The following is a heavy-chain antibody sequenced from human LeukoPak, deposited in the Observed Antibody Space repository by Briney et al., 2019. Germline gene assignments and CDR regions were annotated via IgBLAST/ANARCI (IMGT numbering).Heavy chain of an antibody. CDR2: IYYSGST. J-gene: IGHJ4*02. CDR1: GGSVSSGSYY. CDR3: ARKRRYDILTGYYPYYFDY. V-gene: IGHV4-61*01. Sequence: SETLSLTCTVSGGSVSSGSYYWSWMRQPPGKGLEWIGYIYYSGSTNYNPSLKSRVTISVDTSKNQFSLKLSSVTAADTAVYYRARKRRYDILTGYYPYYFDYWGQGTLVTVSS. D-gene: IGHD3-9*01.